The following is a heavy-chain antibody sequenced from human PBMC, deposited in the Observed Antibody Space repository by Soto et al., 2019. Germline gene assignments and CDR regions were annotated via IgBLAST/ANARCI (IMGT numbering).Heavy chain of an antibody. V-gene: IGHV3-23*01. J-gene: IGHJ3*02. CDR2: ISGSGGST. D-gene: IGHD3-22*01. CDR3: ARSEEMYYYDSSGYLADDFDI. Sequence: GESLKISCAASGFTFSSYAMSWVRQAPGKGLEWVSAISGSGGSTYYADSVKGRFTISRDNSKITLYLQMNSLRAEDTTVYYCARSEEMYYYDSSGYLADDFDIWGQGTMVTVSS. CDR1: GFTFSSYA.